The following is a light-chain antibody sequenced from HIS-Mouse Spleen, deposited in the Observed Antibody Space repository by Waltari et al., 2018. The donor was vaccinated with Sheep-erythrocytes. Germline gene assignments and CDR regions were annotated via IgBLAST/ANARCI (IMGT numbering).Light chain of an antibody. CDR2: GAS. CDR1: QSVSSN. V-gene: IGKV3-15*01. J-gene: IGKJ1*01. CDR3: QQYNNWPWT. Sequence: EIVMTQSPATLSVSPGERATLSCRASQSVSSNLAWYQQKPGQAPRLLIYGASTRATGIPARFGGSGSGTEFTLTISSMQSEDFEFYYCQQYNNWPWTFGQGTKVEIK.